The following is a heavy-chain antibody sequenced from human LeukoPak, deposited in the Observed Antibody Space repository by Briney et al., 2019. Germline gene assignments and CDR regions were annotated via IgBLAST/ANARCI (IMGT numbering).Heavy chain of an antibody. CDR3: ARICSSTSCYFDAFDI. D-gene: IGHD2-2*01. CDR2: IYYSGST. CDR1: GGSISSYY. V-gene: IGHV4-59*01. J-gene: IGHJ3*02. Sequence: SETLSLTCTVSGGSISSYYWSWIRQPPGKGLEWIGYIYYSGSTNYNPSLKSRVTISVDTSKNQFSLKLSSVTAADTAVYYCARICSSTSCYFDAFDIWGQGTMVTVSS.